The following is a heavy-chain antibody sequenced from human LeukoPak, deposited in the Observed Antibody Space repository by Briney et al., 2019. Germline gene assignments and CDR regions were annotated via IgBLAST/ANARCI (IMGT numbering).Heavy chain of an antibody. J-gene: IGHJ6*03. V-gene: IGHV1-2*02. CDR2: INPNSGGT. Sequence: ASVKVSCKASGYTFTGYYMHWVRQAPGQGLEWMGWINPNSGGTNYAQKFQGRVTTTRDTSISTAYMELSRLRSDDTAVYYCARDGSSSIYYMDVWGKGTTVTVSS. CDR3: ARDGSSSIYYMDV. D-gene: IGHD6-13*01. CDR1: GYTFTGYY.